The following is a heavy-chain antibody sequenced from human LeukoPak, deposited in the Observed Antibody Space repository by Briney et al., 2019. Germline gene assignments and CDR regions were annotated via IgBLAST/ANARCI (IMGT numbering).Heavy chain of an antibody. Sequence: ASVKVSCKASGYTFTGYYMHWVRQAPGQGLEWMGWINPNSGGTNYAQKFQGWVTMTRDTSISTAYMELSRLRSDDTAVYYCARDRVAAADLSSGHYYGMDVWGQGTTVTVSS. J-gene: IGHJ6*02. D-gene: IGHD6-13*01. CDR3: ARDRVAAADLSSGHYYGMDV. V-gene: IGHV1-2*04. CDR2: INPNSGGT. CDR1: GYTFTGYY.